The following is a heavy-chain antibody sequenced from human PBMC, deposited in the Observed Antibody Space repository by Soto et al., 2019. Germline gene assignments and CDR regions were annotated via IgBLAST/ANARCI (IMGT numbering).Heavy chain of an antibody. CDR2: IYWDYDK. CDR1: GFSLSTSGVG. CDR3: AHSLIPNWGSRGAFDY. D-gene: IGHD7-27*01. J-gene: IGHJ4*02. Sequence: QITLKESGPTLVKPTQTLTLTCTFSGFSLSTSGVGVGWIRQPPGKALEWLALIYWDYDKRYSPSLKSRLTITKDTSKNQVVLTMTNMDPVDTATYYCAHSLIPNWGSRGAFDYWGQGTLVTVS. V-gene: IGHV2-5*02.